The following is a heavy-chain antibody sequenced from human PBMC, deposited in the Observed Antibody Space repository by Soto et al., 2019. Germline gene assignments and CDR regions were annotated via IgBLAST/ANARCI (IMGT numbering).Heavy chain of an antibody. CDR3: ARAGYLWTYDPSDV. CDR2: IKQDGSEK. D-gene: IGHD2-15*01. J-gene: IGHJ6*04. CDR1: GFTFSSYW. Sequence: GGSLRLSCAASGFTFSSYWMSWVRQAPGKGLEWVANIKQDGSEKYYVDSVKGRFTISRDNAKNSLYLQMNSLRAEDTAVYYCARAGYLWTYDPSDVWGKGTTVTVSS. V-gene: IGHV3-7*01.